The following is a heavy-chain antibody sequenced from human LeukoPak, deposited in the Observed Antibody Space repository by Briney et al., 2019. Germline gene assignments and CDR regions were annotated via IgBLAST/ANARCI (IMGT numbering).Heavy chain of an antibody. CDR3: AKDASGGSGSYYTN. CDR1: GFTFSSYG. J-gene: IGHJ4*02. CDR2: IRYDGSNK. D-gene: IGHD3-10*01. Sequence: PWGSLRLSCAASGFTFSSYGMHWVRQAPGKGLEWVAFIRYDGSNKYYADSVKGRFTISRDNSKNTLYLQMNSLRAEDTAVYYCAKDASGGSGSYYTNWGQGTLVTVSS. V-gene: IGHV3-30*02.